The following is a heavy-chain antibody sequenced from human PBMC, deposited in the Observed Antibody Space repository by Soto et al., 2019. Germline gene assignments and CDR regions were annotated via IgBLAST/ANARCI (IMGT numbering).Heavy chain of an antibody. CDR1: GYTLSNYG. J-gene: IGHJ6*02. Sequence: QVQLVQSGAEVKKPGASVTVSCKTSGYTLSNYGINWVRQAPGQGLEWMGWISGYNGNTNYAQTVQGRVTMTTDTSTGTVYMELRSLKSDDTAIYYCSRFIMDGGWFDPNYYHGMDVWGQGTTVTVSS. D-gene: IGHD6-19*01. CDR3: SRFIMDGGWFDPNYYHGMDV. V-gene: IGHV1-18*01. CDR2: ISGYNGNT.